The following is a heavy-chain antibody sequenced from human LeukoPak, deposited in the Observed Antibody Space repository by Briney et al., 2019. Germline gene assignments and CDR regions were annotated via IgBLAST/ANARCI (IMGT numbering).Heavy chain of an antibody. CDR1: GYSFTAFY. J-gene: IGHJ4*02. Sequence: ASVKVSCKASGYSFTAFYIHWVRQAPGQGLEWMVWIHPRSGETNYAYKFRGRVTMTRDTSIRTTYLDLGSLGSDDKAVYYCARDGEYGTGSYYRGCFDYWGQGTLVTASS. CDR3: ARDGEYGTGSYYRGCFDY. V-gene: IGHV1-2*02. CDR2: IHPRSGET. D-gene: IGHD3-10*01.